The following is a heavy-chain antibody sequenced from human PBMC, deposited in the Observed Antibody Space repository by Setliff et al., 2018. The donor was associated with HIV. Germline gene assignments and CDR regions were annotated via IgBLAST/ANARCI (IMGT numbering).Heavy chain of an antibody. CDR1: GGSFTNYY. D-gene: IGHD2-8*01. J-gene: IGHJ4*02. CDR2: INHSGST. Sequence: SETLSLTCVVYGGSFTNYYWSWIRQPPGKGLECIGEINHSGSTNYKASLKSRVTISVDTSKNQFSLKLSSVTAADTAVYYCARGQSCTNGVCYQYWGQGTLVTVSS. CDR3: ARGQSCTNGVCYQY. V-gene: IGHV4-34*01.